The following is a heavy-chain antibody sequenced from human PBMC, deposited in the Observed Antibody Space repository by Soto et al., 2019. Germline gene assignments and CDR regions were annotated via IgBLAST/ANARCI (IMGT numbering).Heavy chain of an antibody. CDR1: GGTFSSYT. CDR2: IIPILGIA. Sequence: QVQLVQSGAEVKKPGSSVKVSCKASGGTFSSYTISWVRQAPGQGLEWMGRIIPILGIANYAQKFQGRVTITADKSTSTAYMELSSLRSEDTAVYYCARGEGDPDAFDMWGQGTMVTVSS. V-gene: IGHV1-69*02. J-gene: IGHJ3*02. D-gene: IGHD2-21*01. CDR3: ARGEGDPDAFDM.